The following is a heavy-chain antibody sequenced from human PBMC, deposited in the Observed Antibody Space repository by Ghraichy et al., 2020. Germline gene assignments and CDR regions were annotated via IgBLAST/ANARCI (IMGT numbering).Heavy chain of an antibody. CDR3: ARGGGSPRAYYYGMDV. V-gene: IGHV1-46*04. CDR2: INHSGGST. D-gene: IGHD3-16*01. CDR1: GYTFTDYY. J-gene: IGHJ6*02. Sequence: ASVKVSCKASGYTFTDYYVHWVRQAPGQGLEWMGVINHSGGSTTHAQELQDRVTLTRDTSTSTVYMEMKSLRSEDTAVYYCARGGGSPRAYYYGMDVWGQGTTVTVSS.